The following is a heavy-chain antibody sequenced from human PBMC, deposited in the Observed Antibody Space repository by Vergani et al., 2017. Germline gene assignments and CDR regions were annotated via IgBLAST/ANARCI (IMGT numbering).Heavy chain of an antibody. V-gene: IGHV4-4*02. CDR1: GGSISSSNW. Sequence: QVQLQESGPGLVKPSGTLSLTCAVSGGSISSSNWWSWVRQPPGKGLEWIGEIYHSGSTNYNPSLKSRVTISVDKSKNQFSLKLSSVTAADTAVYYCARDDGYSSGWYHYYYGMDVWGQGTTVTVSS. J-gene: IGHJ6*02. CDR2: IYHSGST. D-gene: IGHD6-19*01. CDR3: ARDDGYSSGWYHYYYGMDV.